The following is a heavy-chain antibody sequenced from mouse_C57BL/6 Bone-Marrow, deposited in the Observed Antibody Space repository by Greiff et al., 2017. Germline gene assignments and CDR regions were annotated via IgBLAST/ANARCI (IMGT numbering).Heavy chain of an antibody. CDR1: GFNIKDDY. Sequence: EVQLQQSGAELVRPGASVKLSCTASGFNIKDDYMHWVKQRPEQGLEWIGWIDPENGDTEYASKFQGKATITADPSTNTAYLQLSSLTSEGTAVYYCTKDYAMDYWGQGTSVTVSS. CDR2: IDPENGDT. CDR3: TKDYAMDY. J-gene: IGHJ4*01. V-gene: IGHV14-4*01.